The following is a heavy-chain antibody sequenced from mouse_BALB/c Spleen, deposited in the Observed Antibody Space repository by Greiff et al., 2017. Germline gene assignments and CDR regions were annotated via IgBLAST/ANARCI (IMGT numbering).Heavy chain of an antibody. CDR3: AFYYGNFSHAMDY. D-gene: IGHD2-1*01. V-gene: IGHV1S137*01. Sequence: QVQLQQSGAELVRPGVSVKISCKGSGYTFTDYAMHWVKQSHAKSLEWIGVISTYYGDASYNQKFKGKATMTVDKSSSTAYMELARLTSEDSAIYYCAFYYGNFSHAMDYWGQGTSVTVSS. CDR1: GYTFTDYA. J-gene: IGHJ4*01. CDR2: ISTYYGDA.